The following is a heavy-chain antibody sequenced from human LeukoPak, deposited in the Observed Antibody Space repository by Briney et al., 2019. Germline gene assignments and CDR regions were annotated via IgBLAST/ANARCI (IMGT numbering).Heavy chain of an antibody. CDR3: ARVYGSGTYLFDY. J-gene: IGHJ4*02. D-gene: IGHD3-10*01. V-gene: IGHV3-11*01. CDR2: ISSSGSTI. CDR1: GFTFSDYY. Sequence: GGSLRLSCAASGFTFSDYYMSWIRQAPGKGLEWVSYISSSGSTIYYTDSVKGRFTISRDNAKNSLYLQMNSLRAEDTAVYYCARVYGSGTYLFDYWGQGTLVTVSS.